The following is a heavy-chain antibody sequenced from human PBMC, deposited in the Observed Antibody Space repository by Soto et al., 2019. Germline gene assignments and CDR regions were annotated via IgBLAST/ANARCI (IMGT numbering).Heavy chain of an antibody. V-gene: IGHV3-43*01. CDR2: ISWDGGST. Sequence: DVQLVESGGVVVQPGGSLRLSCAASGFTFDDYTMHWVRQAPGKGLEWVSLISWDGGSTYYADSVKGRFTISRDNSKNSLYLQMNSLRTEDTALYYCATAWGGGGATTLIDYWGQGTLVTVSS. CDR3: ATAWGGGGATTLIDY. CDR1: GFTFDDYT. D-gene: IGHD1-26*01. J-gene: IGHJ4*02.